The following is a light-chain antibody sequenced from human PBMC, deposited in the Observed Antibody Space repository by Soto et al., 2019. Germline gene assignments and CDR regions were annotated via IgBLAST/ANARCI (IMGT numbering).Light chain of an antibody. CDR3: ASFSSGNIII. Sequence: QSALTQLPSVSLSPGHSVTISCTGPRSDIGDSNFISWYQHSPGKAPRLLIYEVNNRPSGVSKRFSGSKAGNTASLTISGLLDDDEADHFCASFSSGNIIIFGSGTNVTVL. CDR1: RSDIGDSNF. CDR2: EVN. V-gene: IGLV2-14*01. J-gene: IGLJ1*01.